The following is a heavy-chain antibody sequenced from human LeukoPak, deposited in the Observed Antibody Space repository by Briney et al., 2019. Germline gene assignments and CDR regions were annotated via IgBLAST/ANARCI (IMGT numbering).Heavy chain of an antibody. D-gene: IGHD1-1*01. CDR2: IYSSGST. CDR3: AGDRLQLQS. Sequence: PSETLSLTCTVSGESISSYYWTWIRQPAGKGLEWIGRIYSSGSTNYNPSLKSRVTISVDTSKNQFSLKLSSVTAADTAVYYCAGDRLQLQSWGQGTLVTVSS. J-gene: IGHJ5*02. CDR1: GESISSYY. V-gene: IGHV4-4*07.